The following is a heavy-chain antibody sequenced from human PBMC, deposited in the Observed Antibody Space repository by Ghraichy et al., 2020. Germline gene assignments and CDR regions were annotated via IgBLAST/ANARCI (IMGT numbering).Heavy chain of an antibody. CDR3: ATGKMLVAAFDY. CDR1: GYTLTELS. CDR2: FDPEDGET. J-gene: IGHJ4*02. D-gene: IGHD2-15*01. V-gene: IGHV1-24*01. Sequence: SVKVSCKVSGYTLTELSMHWVRQAPGKGLEWMGGFDPEDGETIYAQKFQGRVTMTEDTSTDTAYMELSSLRSEDTAVYYCATGKMLVAAFDYWGQGTLVTVSS.